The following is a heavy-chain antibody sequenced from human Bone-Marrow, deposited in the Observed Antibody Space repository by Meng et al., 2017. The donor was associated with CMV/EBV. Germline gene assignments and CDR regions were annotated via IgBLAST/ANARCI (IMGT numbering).Heavy chain of an antibody. D-gene: IGHD1-26*01. V-gene: IGHV3-9*01. Sequence: SLKISCAASGFTFDDYAMHWVRQAPGKGLEWVSGISWNSGSIGYADSVKGRFTISRDNAKNSLYLQMNSLRAEDTAVYYCAKSRGFSGSYSDYWGQGTLVTVSS. CDR3: AKSRGFSGSYSDY. J-gene: IGHJ4*02. CDR2: ISWNSGSI. CDR1: GFTFDDYA.